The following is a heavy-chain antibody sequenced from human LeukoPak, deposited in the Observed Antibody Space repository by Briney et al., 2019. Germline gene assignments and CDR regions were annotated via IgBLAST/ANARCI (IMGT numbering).Heavy chain of an antibody. D-gene: IGHD3-22*01. CDR1: GYTFTGYY. CDR3: ARLAHDSSGYWVEYFQH. Sequence: ASVKVSCKASGYTFTGYYMHWVRQAPGQGLEWMGRINPNSGGTNYAQKFQGRVTMTRDTSISTAYMELSRLRSDDTAVYYCARLAHDSSGYWVEYFQHWGQGTLVTVSS. J-gene: IGHJ1*01. V-gene: IGHV1-2*06. CDR2: INPNSGGT.